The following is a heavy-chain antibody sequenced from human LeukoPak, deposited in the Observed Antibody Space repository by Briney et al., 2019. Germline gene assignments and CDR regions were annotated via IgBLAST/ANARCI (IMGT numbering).Heavy chain of an antibody. CDR1: GFTFSSYA. J-gene: IGHJ6*02. Sequence: PGGSLRLSCAASGFTFSSYAMGWVRQAPGEGLEWVSAISGSGGRTYYADSVKGRFTISRDNSKNTLYLQMNSLRAEDTAVYYCAKPGSGSYDYYYGMDVWGQGTTVTVS. D-gene: IGHD3-10*01. CDR3: AKPGSGSYDYYYGMDV. CDR2: ISGSGGRT. V-gene: IGHV3-23*01.